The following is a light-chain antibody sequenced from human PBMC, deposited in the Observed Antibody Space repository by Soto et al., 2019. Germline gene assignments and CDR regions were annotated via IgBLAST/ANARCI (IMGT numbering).Light chain of an antibody. V-gene: IGKV2-28*01. Sequence: DIVMTQSPLSLPVTPGEPASISCRSSQSPLHSNGYNYLDWYLQKPGQSPQLLIYLGSNRASGVTDRFRGSGSGTDFTLKIRRVEAEDVGVYYCMQALQTPRTFGGGTKVEIK. CDR3: MQALQTPRT. J-gene: IGKJ4*01. CDR2: LGS. CDR1: QSPLHSNGYNY.